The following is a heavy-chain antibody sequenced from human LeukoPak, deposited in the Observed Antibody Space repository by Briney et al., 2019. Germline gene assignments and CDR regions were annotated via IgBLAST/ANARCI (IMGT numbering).Heavy chain of an antibody. CDR1: GYTFTSYG. Sequence: ASVKVSCKASGYTFTSYGISWVRQAPGQGLEWMGWISAYNGNTNKAQKFQGRITLTTDTSTCTAYMELTSLRSDDTAVYYCAREAVARPADYWGQGTLVTVSS. D-gene: IGHD5-12*01. J-gene: IGHJ4*02. CDR3: AREAVARPADY. V-gene: IGHV1-18*01. CDR2: ISAYNGNT.